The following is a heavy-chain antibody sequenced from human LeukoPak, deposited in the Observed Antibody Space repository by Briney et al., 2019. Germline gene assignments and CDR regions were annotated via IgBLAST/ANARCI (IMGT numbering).Heavy chain of an antibody. D-gene: IGHD5/OR15-5a*01. J-gene: IGHJ4*02. Sequence: SCKASGGTFSSYGMHWVRQAPGKGLEWVAVIWYDGSNKYYADSVKGRFTISRDNSKNTLYLQMNSLRAEDTAVYYCARGLHRIDYWGQGTLVTVSS. CDR2: IWYDGSNK. CDR1: GGTFSSYG. V-gene: IGHV3-33*01. CDR3: ARGLHRIDY.